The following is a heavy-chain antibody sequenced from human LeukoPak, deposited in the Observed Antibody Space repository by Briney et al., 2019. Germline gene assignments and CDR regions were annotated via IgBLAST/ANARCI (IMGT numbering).Heavy chain of an antibody. V-gene: IGHV1-24*01. CDR2: FAPEDGAT. CDR3: ATGFGYNSGDRDY. J-gene: IGHJ4*02. Sequence: ASVKVSCKVSGHTLRESSIYWVRQAPGKGHEWMGGFAPEDGATIYTQKFQGRVTMTEDTSTDTAYMELSSLRSEDTAVYYCATGFGYNSGDRDYWGQGTLVTVSS. CDR1: GHTLRESS. D-gene: IGHD5-18*01.